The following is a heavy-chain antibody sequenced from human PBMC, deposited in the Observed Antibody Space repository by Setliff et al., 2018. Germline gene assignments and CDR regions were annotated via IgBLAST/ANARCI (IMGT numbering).Heavy chain of an antibody. V-gene: IGHV1-69*06. D-gene: IGHD6-19*01. CDR3: ARDPWQWLTTFTSAEYFQH. J-gene: IGHJ1*01. CDR1: GGTFSSYA. CDR2: IIPIFGTA. Sequence: SVKVSCKASGGTFSSYAISWVRQAPGQGLEWMGRIIPIFGTANYAQKFQGRVTITADKSTSTAYMELSSLRSEDTAVYYCARDPWQWLTTFTSAEYFQHWGPETLLVTVSS.